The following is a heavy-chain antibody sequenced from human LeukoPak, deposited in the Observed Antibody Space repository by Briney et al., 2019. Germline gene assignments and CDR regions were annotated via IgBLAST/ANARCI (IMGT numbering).Heavy chain of an antibody. Sequence: ASVKVSCKASGYTFTDYYMHWVRQAPGQGLEWLGWINPNSGGTNYAQKFQGRVTMTRDTSISTAYMELSGLTSEDTAIYFCVRRGWVRGYSRSLFGYWGQGTLVTVSS. D-gene: IGHD5-12*01. V-gene: IGHV1-2*02. J-gene: IGHJ4*02. CDR1: GYTFTDYY. CDR2: INPNSGGT. CDR3: VRRGWVRGYSRSLFGY.